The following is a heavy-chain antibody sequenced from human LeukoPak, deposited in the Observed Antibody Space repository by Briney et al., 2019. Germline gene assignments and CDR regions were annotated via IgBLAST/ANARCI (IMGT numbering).Heavy chain of an antibody. D-gene: IGHD4-17*01. CDR3: ARPTMTLVRTGTAY. CDR2: ISGDSDAK. CDR1: GFTFSTYS. V-gene: IGHV3-21*01. Sequence: GGSLRLSCAASGFTFSTYSMSWIRQAPGKGLEWVSSISGDSDAKFYSDSMKGRFTISRDNAKNSLYLQMNSLRAEDTAVYYCARPTMTLVRTGTAYWGPGTLSSSPQ. J-gene: IGHJ4*02.